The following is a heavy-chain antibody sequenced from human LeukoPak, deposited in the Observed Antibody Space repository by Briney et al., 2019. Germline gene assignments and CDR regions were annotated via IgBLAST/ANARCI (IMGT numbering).Heavy chain of an antibody. V-gene: IGHV1-2*02. CDR1: GYTFTGYY. CDR3: ARDMRVEWIHYNYGMDV. D-gene: IGHD3-22*01. Sequence: ASVKVFCKASGYTFTGYYMHWVRQAPGQGLEWMGWINPNSGGTNYAQKFQGRVTMTRDTSISTAYMELSRLRSDVTAVYYCARDMRVEWIHYNYGMDVWGQGTTVTVSS. CDR2: INPNSGGT. J-gene: IGHJ6*02.